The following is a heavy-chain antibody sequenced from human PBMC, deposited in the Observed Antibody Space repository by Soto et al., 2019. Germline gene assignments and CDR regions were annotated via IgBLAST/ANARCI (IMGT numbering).Heavy chain of an antibody. V-gene: IGHV3-30-3*01. CDR2: ISYDGSNK. CDR1: GFTCSSYS. Sequence: VGSLILSCAASGFTCSSYSMHWVRQAPGKGLEWVAVISYDGSNKYYADSVKGRFTISRDNSKNTLYLQMNSLRAEDTAVYYCARVDSPLAVAGPYFDYCGQGTLVTVSS. D-gene: IGHD6-19*01. J-gene: IGHJ4*02. CDR3: ARVDSPLAVAGPYFDY.